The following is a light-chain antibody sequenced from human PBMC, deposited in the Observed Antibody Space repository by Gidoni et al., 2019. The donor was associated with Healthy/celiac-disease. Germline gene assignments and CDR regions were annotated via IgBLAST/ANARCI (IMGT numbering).Light chain of an antibody. CDR1: QGISSY. CDR3: QQYYSYPWT. J-gene: IGKJ1*01. V-gene: IGKV1-8*01. Sequence: AIRMTQSPSSFSASTGDRVTITCRASQGISSYLAWYQQKPGKAPKLLIYSASTLQSGVPSRFSGIGSGTDFTLTINCLQSEDFATYYCQQYYSYPWTFGQGTKVEIK. CDR2: SAS.